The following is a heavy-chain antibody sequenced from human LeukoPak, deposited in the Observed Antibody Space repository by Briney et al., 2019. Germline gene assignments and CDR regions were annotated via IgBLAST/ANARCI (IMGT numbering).Heavy chain of an antibody. V-gene: IGHV4-59*01. J-gene: IGHJ4*02. CDR3: ARADDFWSGYYDY. CDR2: VHYSGST. CDR1: GGSIGNYY. Sequence: SETLSLTCSVSGGSIGNYYWNWIRQPPGKGLEWIGNVHYSGSTNYNSSLKSRVTISVDTSKNQFSLKLSSVTAADTAVYYCARADDFWSGYYDYWGQGTLVTVSS. D-gene: IGHD3-3*01.